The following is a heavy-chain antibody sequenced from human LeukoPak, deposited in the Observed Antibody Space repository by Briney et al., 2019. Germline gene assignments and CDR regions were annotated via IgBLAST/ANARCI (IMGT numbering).Heavy chain of an antibody. CDR3: AKDPSLITIFGVDFDY. D-gene: IGHD3-3*01. J-gene: IGHJ4*02. CDR2: ISGSGGST. Sequence: GGSLRLSCAASGFTFISYAMSWVRQAPGKGLEWVSAISGSGGSTYYADSVKGRFTISRDNSKNTLYLQMNSLRAEDTAVYYCAKDPSLITIFGVDFDYWGQGTLVTVSS. V-gene: IGHV3-23*01. CDR1: GFTFISYA.